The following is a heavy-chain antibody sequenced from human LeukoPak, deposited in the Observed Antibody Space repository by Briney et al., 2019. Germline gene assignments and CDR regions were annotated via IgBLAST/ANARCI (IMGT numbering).Heavy chain of an antibody. Sequence: SETLSLTCPVSGGSISSYYWSWIRQPAGKGLEWIGRIYTSGSTNYNPSLKSRVTMSVDTSKNQFSLKLSSVTAADTAVYYCARDGVTTDAFDIWGQGTMVTVSS. J-gene: IGHJ3*02. CDR1: GGSISSYY. CDR2: IYTSGST. V-gene: IGHV4-4*07. D-gene: IGHD4-11*01. CDR3: ARDGVTTDAFDI.